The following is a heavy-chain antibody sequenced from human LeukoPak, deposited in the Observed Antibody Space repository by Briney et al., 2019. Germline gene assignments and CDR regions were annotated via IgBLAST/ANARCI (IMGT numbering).Heavy chain of an antibody. D-gene: IGHD5-24*01. CDR1: GYTFTCYE. J-gene: IGHJ6*03. V-gene: IGHV1-8*01. CDR3: ARGGEMATIIHYYYYMDV. Sequence: ASVKVSCKASGYTFTCYEINWVRQATGQGLEWMGWMNPNSGNTGYAQKFQGRVTMTRDTSISTAYMELSSLRSEDTAVYYCARGGEMATIIHYYYYMDVWGKGTTVTVSS. CDR2: MNPNSGNT.